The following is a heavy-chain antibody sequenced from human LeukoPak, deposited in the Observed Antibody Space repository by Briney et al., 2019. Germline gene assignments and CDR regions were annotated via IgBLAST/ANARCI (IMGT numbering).Heavy chain of an antibody. D-gene: IGHD6-13*01. CDR2: IYYSGST. J-gene: IGHJ4*02. Sequence: PSETLSLTCTVSGGSISSFYWSWIRQPPGKGLEWIGYIYYSGSTNYNPSLKSRVAMSADTSKNQFSLKLSSVTAADTAVYYCARDVVAAPGTWDYWGQGTLVTVSS. CDR1: GGSISSFY. V-gene: IGHV4-59*12. CDR3: ARDVVAAPGTWDY.